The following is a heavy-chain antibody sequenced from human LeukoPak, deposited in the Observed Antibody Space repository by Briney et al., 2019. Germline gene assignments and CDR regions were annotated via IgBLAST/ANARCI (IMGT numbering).Heavy chain of an antibody. CDR3: ARGKGYHGCAFDI. D-gene: IGHD5-18*01. CDR2: IYTSGST. Sequence: SETLSLTCTVSGGSISNYYWNWIRQPPGKGLEWIGRIYTSGSTNYNPSLKSRVTMSVDTSKNQFSLKLSSVTAADTAVYYCARGKGYHGCAFDIWGQGTMVTVSS. CDR1: GGSISNYY. J-gene: IGHJ3*02. V-gene: IGHV4-4*07.